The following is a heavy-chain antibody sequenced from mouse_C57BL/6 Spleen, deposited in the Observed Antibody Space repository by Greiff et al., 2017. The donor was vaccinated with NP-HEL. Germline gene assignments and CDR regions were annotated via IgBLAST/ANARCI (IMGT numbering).Heavy chain of an antibody. J-gene: IGHJ2*01. D-gene: IGHD1-1*01. CDR2: IYPGDGDT. Sequence: VQLQQSGAELVKPGASVKISCKASGYAFSSYWMNWVKQRPGKGLAWIGQIYPGDGDTNYNGKFKGKATLTADKSSSTAYMQLSSLTSEDSAVYFCAREDYYGSSLFDYWGQGTTLTVSS. CDR1: GYAFSSYW. CDR3: AREDYYGSSLFDY. V-gene: IGHV1-80*01.